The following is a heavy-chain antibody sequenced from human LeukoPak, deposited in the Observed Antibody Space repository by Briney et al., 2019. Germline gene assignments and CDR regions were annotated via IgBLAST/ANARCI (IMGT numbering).Heavy chain of an antibody. CDR1: GYSISSGYY. J-gene: IGHJ4*02. V-gene: IGHV4-38-2*02. Sequence: SETLSLTCSVSGYSISSGYYWGWIRQPPGKGMAWIGSIYHSGSTYYNPSLKSRVTISVDTSKNQFSLKLSSVTAADSAVYYCARDRYGRPVDYWGQGTLVTVSS. CDR2: IYHSGST. D-gene: IGHD2-15*01. CDR3: ARDRYGRPVDY.